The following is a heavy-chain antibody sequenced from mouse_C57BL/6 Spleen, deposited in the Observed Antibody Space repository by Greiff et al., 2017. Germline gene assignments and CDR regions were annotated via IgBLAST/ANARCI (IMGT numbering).Heavy chain of an antibody. Sequence: QVQLKQSGAELVMPGASVKLSCKASGYTFTSYWMHWVKQRPGQGLEWIGEIDPSDSYTNYNQKFKGKSTLTVDKSSSTAYMQLSSLTSEDSAVYYCARPLGDWYFDVWGTGTTVTVSS. CDR2: IDPSDSYT. CDR1: GYTFTSYW. V-gene: IGHV1-69*01. CDR3: ARPLGDWYFDV. J-gene: IGHJ1*03. D-gene: IGHD6-1*01.